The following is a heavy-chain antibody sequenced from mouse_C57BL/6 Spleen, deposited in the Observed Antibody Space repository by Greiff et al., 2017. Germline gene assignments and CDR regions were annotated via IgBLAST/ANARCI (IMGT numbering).Heavy chain of an antibody. CDR1: GFTFSNYW. CDR2: IRLKSDNYAT. CDR3: YSTVVASPYAMDY. D-gene: IGHD1-1*01. V-gene: IGHV6-3*01. J-gene: IGHJ4*01. Sequence: EVKLLESGGGLVQPGGSMKLSCVASGFTFSNYWMNWVRQSPEKGLEWVAQIRLKSDNYATHYAESVKGRFTISRDDSKSSVYLQMNNLRAEDTGIYYCYSTVVASPYAMDYWGQGTSVTVSS.